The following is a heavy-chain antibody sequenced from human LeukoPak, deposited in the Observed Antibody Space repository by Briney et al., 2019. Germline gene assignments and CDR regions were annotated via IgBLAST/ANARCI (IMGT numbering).Heavy chain of an antibody. CDR2: MNPNSGNT. CDR3: ASAYCGGDCYSPGATNYYYYGMDV. Sequence: ASVKVSCKASGYTFTSYDINWVRQATGQGLEWMGWMNPNSGNTGYAQKFQGRVTMTRNTSISTAYMELSSLRSEDTAVYYCASAYCGGDCYSPGATNYYYYGMDVWSQGTTVTVSS. J-gene: IGHJ6*02. V-gene: IGHV1-8*01. CDR1: GYTFTSYD. D-gene: IGHD2-21*02.